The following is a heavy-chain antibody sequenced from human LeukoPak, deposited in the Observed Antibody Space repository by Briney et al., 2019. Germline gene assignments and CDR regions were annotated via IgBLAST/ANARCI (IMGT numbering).Heavy chain of an antibody. J-gene: IGHJ4*02. D-gene: IGHD6-13*01. CDR3: ARVEQQLVRGC. CDR2: ISGTGSTR. Sequence: GGSLRLSCAASGFTFSSYSMNWVRQAPGKGLEWVSYISGTGSTRYYADSVKGRFTISRDNAKNSLYLQMNSLRAEDTALYYCARVEQQLVRGCWGQGTLVTVSS. V-gene: IGHV3-48*04. CDR1: GFTFSSYS.